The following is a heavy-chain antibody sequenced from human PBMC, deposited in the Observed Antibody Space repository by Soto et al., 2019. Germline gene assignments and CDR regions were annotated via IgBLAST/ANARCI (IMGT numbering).Heavy chain of an antibody. D-gene: IGHD7-27*01. CDR2: INPNSGDT. J-gene: IGHJ4*02. CDR3: ARDLTGDPNY. V-gene: IGHV1-2*02. CDR1: GYTFTGSS. Sequence: QVQLVQSGAEVKKPGASVNVSCEASGYTFTGSSIHWVRQAPGQGLEWMGYINPNSGDTIFAQKFQGRVTMTRDTSISTAYMELSRVASEDTAVYYCARDLTGDPNYWGQGTLVTVSS.